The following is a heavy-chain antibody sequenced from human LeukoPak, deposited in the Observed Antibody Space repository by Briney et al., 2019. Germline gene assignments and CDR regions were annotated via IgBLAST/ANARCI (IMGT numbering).Heavy chain of an antibody. D-gene: IGHD6-13*01. CDR1: GGSFSGYY. CDR3: ARHGYSSSWYYWFDP. V-gene: IGHV4-34*01. J-gene: IGHJ5*02. CDR2: INHSGST. Sequence: PSETLSLTCAVYGGSFSGYYWSWIRQPPGKGLEWIGEINHSGSTNYNPSLKSRVTISVDTSKNQFSLKLSSVTAADTAVYYCARHGYSSSWYYWFDPWGQGTLVTVSS.